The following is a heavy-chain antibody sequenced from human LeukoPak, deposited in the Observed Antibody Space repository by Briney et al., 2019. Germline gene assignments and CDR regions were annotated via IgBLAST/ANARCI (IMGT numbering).Heavy chain of an antibody. CDR2: IYYSGST. J-gene: IGHJ3*02. CDR1: GGSISSSSYY. Sequence: PSETLSLTCTVSGGSISSSSYYWGWIRQPPGKGLEWIGSIYYSGSTYYNPSLKSRVTISVDTSKNQFSLKLSSVTAADTAVYYCASGRSIVVVNDAFDIWGQGTMVTVSS. D-gene: IGHD3-22*01. V-gene: IGHV4-39*01. CDR3: ASGRSIVVVNDAFDI.